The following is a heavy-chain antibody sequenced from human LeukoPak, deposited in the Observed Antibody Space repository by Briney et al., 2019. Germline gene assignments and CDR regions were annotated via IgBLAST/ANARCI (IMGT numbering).Heavy chain of an antibody. CDR2: INPSGGST. D-gene: IGHD3-3*01. V-gene: IGHV1-46*01. CDR3: ARDPTYYDFWSGYLSTFDI. Sequence: ASVKVSCKASGYTFTSYHMHWVRQAPGQGLEWMGIINPSGGSTSYAQKFQGRVTMTRDMSTSTVYMELSSLRSEDTAVYYCARDPTYYDFWSGYLSTFDIWGQGTMVTVSS. J-gene: IGHJ3*02. CDR1: GYTFTSYH.